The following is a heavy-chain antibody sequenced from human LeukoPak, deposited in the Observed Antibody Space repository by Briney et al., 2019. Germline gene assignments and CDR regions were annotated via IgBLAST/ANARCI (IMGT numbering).Heavy chain of an antibody. D-gene: IGHD1-26*01. J-gene: IGHJ3*02. V-gene: IGHV1-8*01. CDR1: GYTFTNSD. Sequence: ASVTVSCKASGYTFTNSDINWVRQASGQGLEWMGWINPNSGITGYAQKLQGRVTMTTDTSTSTAYMELRSLRSDDTAVYYCARGYSGYHDAFHIWGQGTMVTVSS. CDR2: INPNSGIT. CDR3: ARGYSGYHDAFHI.